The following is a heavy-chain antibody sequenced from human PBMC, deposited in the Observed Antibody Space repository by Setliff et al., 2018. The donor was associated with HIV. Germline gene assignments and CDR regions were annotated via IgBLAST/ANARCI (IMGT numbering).Heavy chain of an antibody. CDR2: ISAGGGST. V-gene: IGHV3-23*01. Sequence: PGGSLRLSCAASGFTFSTNAMNWVRQAPGKGLEWVSGISAGGGSTYYADSVKGRFTISRDNSKNTLYMQMNNLRAEDTGVYYCAKRGYVSAWYDEPVQFYQHMDVWGKGTTVTVSS. J-gene: IGHJ6*03. D-gene: IGHD6-19*01. CDR3: AKRGYVSAWYDEPVQFYQHMDV. CDR1: GFTFSTNA.